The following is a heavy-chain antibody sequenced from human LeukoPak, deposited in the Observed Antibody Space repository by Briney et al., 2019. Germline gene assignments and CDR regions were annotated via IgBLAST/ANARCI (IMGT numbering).Heavy chain of an antibody. Sequence: GGSLRLSCAASGFTFSSYGMHWVRQAPGKGLEWVAVISYDGSNKYYADSVKGRFTISRDNSKNTLYLQMNSLRAEDTAVYYCAKDIAVAYSSWGQGTLVTVSS. D-gene: IGHD6-19*01. CDR2: ISYDGSNK. CDR3: AKDIAVAYSS. V-gene: IGHV3-30*18. J-gene: IGHJ4*02. CDR1: GFTFSSYG.